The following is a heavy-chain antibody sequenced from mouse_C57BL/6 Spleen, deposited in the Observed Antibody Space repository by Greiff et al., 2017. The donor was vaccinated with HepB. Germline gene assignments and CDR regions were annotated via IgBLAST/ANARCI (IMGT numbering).Heavy chain of an antibody. Sequence: EVQLQQSGPELVKPGASVKISCKASGYTFTDYYMNWVKQSHGKSLEWIGDINTNNGGTSYNQKFKGKATLTVDKSSSTAYMELRSLTSEDPAVYYCARVWYDGYYGAMDYWGQGTSVTVSS. CDR2: INTNNGGT. V-gene: IGHV1-26*01. CDR1: GYTFTDYY. D-gene: IGHD2-3*01. J-gene: IGHJ4*01. CDR3: ARVWYDGYYGAMDY.